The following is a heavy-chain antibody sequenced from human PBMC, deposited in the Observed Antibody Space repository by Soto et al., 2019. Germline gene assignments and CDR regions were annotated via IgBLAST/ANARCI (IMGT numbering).Heavy chain of an antibody. D-gene: IGHD5-18*01. Sequence: GASVKVSCKASGGTFSSYAISWVRQAPGQGLEWMGGIIPIFGTANYAQKFQGRVTITADESTSTAYMELSSLRSEDTAVYYCARNTLDTAMVSDYYYGVDVWGQGTTVTVSS. J-gene: IGHJ6*02. CDR2: IIPIFGTA. V-gene: IGHV1-69*13. CDR1: GGTFSSYA. CDR3: ARNTLDTAMVSDYYYGVDV.